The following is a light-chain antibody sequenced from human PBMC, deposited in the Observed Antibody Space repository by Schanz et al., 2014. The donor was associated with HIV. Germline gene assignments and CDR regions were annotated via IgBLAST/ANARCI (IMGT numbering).Light chain of an antibody. Sequence: QSVLTQPPAASGTPGQRVTISCSGSSSNIGGNTVNWYQQLPGTAPKLLIYSNSQRPSGVPDRFSGSKSGTSASLAITGLQAEDEADYYCQSCDTSLSVWVFGGGTKLTVL. CDR2: SNS. V-gene: IGLV1-44*01. J-gene: IGLJ3*02. CDR3: QSCDTSLSVWV. CDR1: SSNIGGNT.